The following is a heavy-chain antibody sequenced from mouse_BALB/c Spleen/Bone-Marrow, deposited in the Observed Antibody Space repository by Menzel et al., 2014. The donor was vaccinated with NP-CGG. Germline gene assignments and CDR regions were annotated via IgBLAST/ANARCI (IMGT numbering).Heavy chain of an antibody. CDR3: ARWGTTVVDYFDV. J-gene: IGHJ1*02. V-gene: IGHV1-52*01. Sequence: QVQLQQSGAELVRPGASVKLSCKASGYTFTNYWMNWVKQRPEQGLEWIGRIDPYDSETHSNQKFKDKAILTVDKSSSTAYVQLSSLTSEDSAVYYCARWGTTVVDYFDVWGAGTTVTVSS. CDR2: IDPYDSET. CDR1: GYTFTNYW. D-gene: IGHD1-1*01.